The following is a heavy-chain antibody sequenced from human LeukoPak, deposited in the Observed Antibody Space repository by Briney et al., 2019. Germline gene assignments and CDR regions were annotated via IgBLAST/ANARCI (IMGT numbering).Heavy chain of an antibody. D-gene: IGHD3-22*01. Sequence: ASVKVSCKASGYTFTGYGISWVRQAPGQGLEWMGWISAYNGNTNYAQKLQGRVTMTTDTSTSTAYMELRSLRSEDTAVYYCAREGYYYDSSGSFDYWGQGTLVTVSS. CDR1: GYTFTGYG. CDR2: ISAYNGNT. V-gene: IGHV1-18*01. J-gene: IGHJ4*02. CDR3: AREGYYYDSSGSFDY.